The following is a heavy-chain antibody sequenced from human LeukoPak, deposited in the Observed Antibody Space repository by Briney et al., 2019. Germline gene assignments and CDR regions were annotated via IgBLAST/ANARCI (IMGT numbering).Heavy chain of an antibody. Sequence: GGSLRLSCAASGFTFSSYSMNWVRQAPGKGLEWVSSISSSSSYIYYADSVKGRFTISRDNAKDSLYLQMNSLRAEDTAVYYCAASRYCSSTSCYFRVRPRFSDAFDIWGQGTMVTVSS. V-gene: IGHV3-21*01. CDR3: AASRYCSSTSCYFRVRPRFSDAFDI. CDR2: ISSSSSYI. CDR1: GFTFSSYS. J-gene: IGHJ3*02. D-gene: IGHD2-2*01.